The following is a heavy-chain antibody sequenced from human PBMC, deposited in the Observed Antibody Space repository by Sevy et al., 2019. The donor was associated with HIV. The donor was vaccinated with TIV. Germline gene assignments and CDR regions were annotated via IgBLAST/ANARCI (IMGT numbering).Heavy chain of an antibody. CDR2: IGTAGDT. V-gene: IGHV3-13*01. CDR1: GFTFSSYD. J-gene: IGHJ6*02. Sequence: GGSLRLSCAASGFTFSSYDMHWVRQATGKGLEWVSAIGTAGDTYYPGSVKGRFTISRENAKNSLYLQMNSLRAGDTAVYYCARAGVVDTAMVDYYGMDVWGQGTTVIVSS. D-gene: IGHD5-18*01. CDR3: ARAGVVDTAMVDYYGMDV.